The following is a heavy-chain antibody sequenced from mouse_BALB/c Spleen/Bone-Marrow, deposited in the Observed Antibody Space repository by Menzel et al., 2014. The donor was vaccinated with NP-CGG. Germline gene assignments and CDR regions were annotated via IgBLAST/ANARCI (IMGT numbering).Heavy chain of an antibody. CDR3: ARSPTGTFAY. CDR1: GYVFXSSW. D-gene: IGHD4-1*01. CDR2: IYPGDEST. Sequence: VQLQESGPELVKPGASVKISCKASGYVFXSSWMNWVMQRPGQGLEWIGRIYPGDESTNYNGKFKGKATLTADKSSSTAYMQLSSQTSVDSAVYFCARSPTGTFAYWGQGTLVTVSA. V-gene: IGHV1-82*01. J-gene: IGHJ3*01.